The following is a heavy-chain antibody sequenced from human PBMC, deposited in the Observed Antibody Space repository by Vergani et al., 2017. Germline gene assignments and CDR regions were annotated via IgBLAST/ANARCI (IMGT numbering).Heavy chain of an antibody. CDR2: IKSDGRT. D-gene: IGHD2-8*02. V-gene: IGHV3-66*02. J-gene: IGHJ4*01. Sequence: VGWLESGGGLAQPGGSLRVSCSAPGFRVTTYYMSWVRQAPGKGPEWVSVIKSDGRTSYAASVRGRFTISRDTSRNAVYLQMNILRVEDTGVYYCTRSECTGITCYCHYFDLWGHGILVTVSS. CDR3: TRSECTGITCYCHYFDL. CDR1: GFRVTTYY.